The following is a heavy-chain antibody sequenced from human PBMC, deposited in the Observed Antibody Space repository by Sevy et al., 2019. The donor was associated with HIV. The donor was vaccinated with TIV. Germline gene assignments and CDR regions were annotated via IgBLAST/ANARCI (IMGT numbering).Heavy chain of an antibody. V-gene: IGHV3-30*18. D-gene: IGHD3-22*01. CDR2: ISYDGSNK. CDR1: GFAFSSYG. J-gene: IGHJ4*02. CDR3: AKDRELHYYDSSGYYIDY. Sequence: GGSLRLSCAASGFAFSSYGMHWVRQAPGKGLEWVAVISYDGSNKYYADSVKGRFTISRDNSKNTLYLQMNSLRAEDMTVYYCAKDRELHYYDSSGYYIDYWGQGTLVSVSS.